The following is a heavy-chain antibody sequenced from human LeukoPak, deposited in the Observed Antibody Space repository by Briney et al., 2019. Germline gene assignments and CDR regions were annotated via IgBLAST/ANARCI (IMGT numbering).Heavy chain of an antibody. V-gene: IGHV3-7*01. D-gene: IGHD3-10*01. CDR2: IKEDGSEK. CDR3: AKDHISLLRGPIMSPESGRLDY. Sequence: PGGSLRLSCAASRFTFSSYWMSWVRRAPGKGLEWVANIKEDGSEKYYVDSVKGRFTVSRDNAQNSLFLQMNSLRAEDTAVYYCAKDHISLLRGPIMSPESGRLDYWGQGTLVTVSS. J-gene: IGHJ4*02. CDR1: RFTFSSYW.